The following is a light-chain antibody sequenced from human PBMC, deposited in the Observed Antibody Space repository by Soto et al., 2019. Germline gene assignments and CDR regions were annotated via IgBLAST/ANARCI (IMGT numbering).Light chain of an antibody. CDR2: LNSDGSH. CDR1: SGHSSYA. V-gene: IGLV4-69*01. Sequence: QPVLTQSPSASASLGASVKLTCTLSSGHSSYAIAWHQQQPEKGPRYLMKLNSDGSHSKGDGIPDRFSGSSSGAEGYLTISSLQSEDEADYYCQTWGTGVVFGGGTQLTVL. J-gene: IGLJ2*01. CDR3: QTWGTGVV.